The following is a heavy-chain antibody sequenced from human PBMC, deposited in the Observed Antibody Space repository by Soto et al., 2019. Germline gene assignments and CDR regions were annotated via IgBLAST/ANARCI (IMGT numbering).Heavy chain of an antibody. Sequence: QVQLQESGPGLVKPSGTLSLTCAVSGGSIRSSNWWGWVRQPPGKGLEWIGEIYHGGSNNYNPTLTSRVTVSVDKSKNQSSLKLSSVTAADTAVYYCARLWSGTSGFFDYWGQGTLVTVSS. CDR1: GGSIRSSNW. D-gene: IGHD3-3*01. V-gene: IGHV4-4*02. CDR2: IYHGGSN. CDR3: ARLWSGTSGFFDY. J-gene: IGHJ4*02.